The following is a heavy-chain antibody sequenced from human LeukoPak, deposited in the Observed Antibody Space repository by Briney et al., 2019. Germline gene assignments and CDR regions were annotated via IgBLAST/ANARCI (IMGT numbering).Heavy chain of an antibody. CDR1: GGSFSGYY. J-gene: IGHJ4*02. Sequence: KPSETLSLTCAVYGGSFSGYYWGWIRQPPGKGLEWIGEINHSGSTNYNPSLKSRVTISVDTSKNQFSLKLSSVTAAATAVYYCARVSPRIAAVADYWGQGTLVTVSS. D-gene: IGHD6-13*01. V-gene: IGHV4-34*01. CDR2: INHSGST. CDR3: ARVSPRIAAVADY.